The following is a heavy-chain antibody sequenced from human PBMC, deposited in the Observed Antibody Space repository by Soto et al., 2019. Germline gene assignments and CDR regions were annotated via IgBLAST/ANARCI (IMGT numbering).Heavy chain of an antibody. D-gene: IGHD4-17*01. V-gene: IGHV4-31*03. CDR2: IYYSGNT. CDR1: GVSISSGGYY. CDR3: ASGLVTTLHY. Sequence: SETLSLTCTVSGVSISSGGYYWSWIRQHPGKGLEWIGYIYYSGNTYYNPSLKSRVTISVDRSKNQFSLKLSSVTAADTAVYYCASGLVTTLHYWGQGTLVTVS. J-gene: IGHJ4*02.